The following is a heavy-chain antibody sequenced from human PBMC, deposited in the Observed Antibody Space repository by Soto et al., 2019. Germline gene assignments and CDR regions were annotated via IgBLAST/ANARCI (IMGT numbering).Heavy chain of an antibody. D-gene: IGHD5-12*01. J-gene: IGHJ4*02. CDR3: ARDGESGYNLAV. Sequence: QVQLEESGPGLVKPSGTLSLTCAVSGASISSGHWWSWVRQPPGKGLEWIGEIYHSGTTNYSPSLQSPETVSISVDTSKNQFSLRLTSVTAADPAVYYCARDGESGYNLAVWGQGSLVTVSS. CDR1: GASISSGHW. V-gene: IGHV4-4*02. CDR2: IYHSGTT.